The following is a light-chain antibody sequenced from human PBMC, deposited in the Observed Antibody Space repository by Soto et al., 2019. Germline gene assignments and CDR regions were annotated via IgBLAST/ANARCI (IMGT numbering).Light chain of an antibody. CDR3: QQYFNTPPFT. CDR2: WAS. V-gene: IGKV4-1*01. Sequence: DIVMTQSPDSLAVSLGERATINCKSSQSILYNSNKKNYLAWYQQKPGQPPKLLIYWASTRESGVPDRFSGSGSGTDVTRNISSRQAEEEAFYYCQQYFNTPPFTFGHGTKVDV. CDR1: QSILYNSNKKNY. J-gene: IGKJ3*01.